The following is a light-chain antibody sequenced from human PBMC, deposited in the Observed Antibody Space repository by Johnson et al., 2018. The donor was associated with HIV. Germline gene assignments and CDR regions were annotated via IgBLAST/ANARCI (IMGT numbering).Light chain of an antibody. Sequence: VLTQPPSVSAAPGQKVTISCSGSSSNIGNNYVSWYQQLPGTAPKLLIYDNNKRPSGIPDRFSGSKSGTSATLGITGLQTGDEADYYCGTWYSSLREYVFGTGTKVTVL. CDR2: DNN. CDR3: GTWYSSLREYV. V-gene: IGLV1-51*01. J-gene: IGLJ1*01. CDR1: SSNIGNNY.